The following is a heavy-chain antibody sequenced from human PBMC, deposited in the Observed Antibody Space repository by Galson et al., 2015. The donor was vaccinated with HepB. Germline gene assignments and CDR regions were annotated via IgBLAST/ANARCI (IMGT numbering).Heavy chain of an antibody. Sequence: QSGAEVTKPGESLTISCKGSGYSFTTYWIAWVRQMPGKGLEWMGIIYPRDSDTRYSPSFQGQVTMSVDKSITTAYLQWSSLKATDTAMYYCARHQYSGDPPRASVIWGQGTMGSVSS. J-gene: IGHJ3*02. CDR2: IYPRDSDT. CDR1: GYSFTTYW. V-gene: IGHV5-51*01. D-gene: IGHD1-26*01. CDR3: ARHQYSGDPPRASVI.